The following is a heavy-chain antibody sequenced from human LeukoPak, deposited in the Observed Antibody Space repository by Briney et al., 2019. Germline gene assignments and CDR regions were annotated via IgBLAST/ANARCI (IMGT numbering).Heavy chain of an antibody. Sequence: GGSLRLSCAASGFSFNSYWMNWVRQAPGKGLEWVANIKQDGSQKNYVDSVKGRFTISRDNAKNSLYLQMNSLRAEDTAVYYCARVKDVNDDIMFLHWGQGTLVTVSS. V-gene: IGHV3-7*01. CDR3: ARVKDVNDDIMFLH. CDR2: IKQDGSQK. CDR1: GFSFNSYW. D-gene: IGHD3-9*01. J-gene: IGHJ1*01.